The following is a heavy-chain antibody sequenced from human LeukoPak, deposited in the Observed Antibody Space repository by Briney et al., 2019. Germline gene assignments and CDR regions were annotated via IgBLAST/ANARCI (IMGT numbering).Heavy chain of an antibody. Sequence: SETLSLTCTVSGGSISSYYWSWIRQPPGKGLDWIGYIYYSGSTNYNPSLKSRVNISVDTSKNQFSLKLSSVTAADTAVYYCAREVITFGGVIVWRYFDYWGQGTLVTVSS. CDR3: AREVITFGGVIVWRYFDY. J-gene: IGHJ4*02. CDR2: IYYSGST. D-gene: IGHD3-16*02. CDR1: GGSISSYY. V-gene: IGHV4-59*01.